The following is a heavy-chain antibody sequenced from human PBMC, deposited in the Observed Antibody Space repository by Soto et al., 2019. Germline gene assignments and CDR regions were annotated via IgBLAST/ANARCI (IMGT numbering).Heavy chain of an antibody. CDR2: IKQDGSEK. V-gene: IGHV3-7*01. J-gene: IGHJ5*02. Sequence: EVQLVESGGGLVQPGGSLRLSCAASGFTFSSYWMSWVRQAPGKGLEWVANIKQDGSEKYYVDSVKGRFTISRDNAKNSLYLQMISLRAEDTAVYYCARSTAARLNWFDPWGQGTLVTVSS. CDR3: ARSTAARLNWFDP. D-gene: IGHD6-6*01. CDR1: GFTFSSYW.